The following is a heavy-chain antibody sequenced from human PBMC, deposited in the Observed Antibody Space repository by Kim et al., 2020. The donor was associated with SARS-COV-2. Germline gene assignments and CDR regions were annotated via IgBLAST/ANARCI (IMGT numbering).Heavy chain of an antibody. Sequence: ASVKVSCKVSGYTLTELSMHWVRQAPGKGLEWMGGFDPEDGETIYAQKFQGRVTMTEDTSTDTAYMELSSLRSEDTAVYYCATRRPIYGSGRSEGNWYFDLWGRGTLVTVSS. V-gene: IGHV1-24*01. CDR2: FDPEDGET. D-gene: IGHD3-10*01. J-gene: IGHJ2*01. CDR1: GYTLTELS. CDR3: ATRRPIYGSGRSEGNWYFDL.